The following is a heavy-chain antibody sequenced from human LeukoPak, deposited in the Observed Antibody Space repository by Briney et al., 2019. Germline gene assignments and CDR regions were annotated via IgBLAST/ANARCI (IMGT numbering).Heavy chain of an antibody. D-gene: IGHD1-26*01. J-gene: IGHJ4*02. CDR2: TYFRSKWYY. CDR3: ARDPVGGSTIFDS. CDR1: GDSVSSDSAA. Sequence: SQTLSLTRAISGDSVSSDSAAWDWIRQSPSRGLEWLARTYFRSKWYYDYALAVKGRITINPDTSKNQFSLQLNSVTPEDTAVYFCARDPVGGSTIFDSWGQGTLVTVSS. V-gene: IGHV6-1*01.